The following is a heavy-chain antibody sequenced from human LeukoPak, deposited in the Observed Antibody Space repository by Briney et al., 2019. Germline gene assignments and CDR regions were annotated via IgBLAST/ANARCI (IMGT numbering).Heavy chain of an antibody. CDR3: ARYSSSSGALDY. V-gene: IGHV3-30-3*01. D-gene: IGHD6-6*01. CDR2: ISYDGSNK. J-gene: IGHJ4*02. CDR1: GFTFSSYA. Sequence: PGGSLRLSCAASGFTFSSYAMHWVRQAPGKGLEWVAVISYDGSNKYYADSVKGRFTISRDNSKNTLYLQMNSLRAEDTAVYYCARYSSSSGALDYWGQGTLVTVSS.